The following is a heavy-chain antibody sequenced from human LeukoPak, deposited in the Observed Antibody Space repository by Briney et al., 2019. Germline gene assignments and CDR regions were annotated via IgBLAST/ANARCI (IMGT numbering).Heavy chain of an antibody. V-gene: IGHV4-59*01. Sequence: SQTLSLTCTVSGGSITNYYWSWIRQPPGKGLEWIGYIHYSGSTKYKSSLKSRVTISVDTSKNQFSLKLSSVTAADTAVYYCARTTEGYCRGRSCYSYYYYMDVWGKGTAVTVSS. D-gene: IGHD2-15*01. CDR1: GGSITNYY. J-gene: IGHJ6*03. CDR3: ARTTEGYCRGRSCYSYYYYMDV. CDR2: IHYSGST.